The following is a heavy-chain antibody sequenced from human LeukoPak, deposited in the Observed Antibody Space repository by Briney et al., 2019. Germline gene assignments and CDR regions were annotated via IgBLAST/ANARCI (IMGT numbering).Heavy chain of an antibody. CDR1: GGSISSDNYY. CDR3: ARVSGYDSYYFDY. Sequence: PSETLSLTCTVSGGSISSDNYYWGWIRQPPGKGLEWIGSIYYSGSTYYNPSLKSRVTISVDTSKNQFSLKLSSVTAADTAVYYCARVSGYDSYYFDYWGQGTLVTVSS. D-gene: IGHD5-12*01. V-gene: IGHV4-39*07. CDR2: IYYSGST. J-gene: IGHJ4*02.